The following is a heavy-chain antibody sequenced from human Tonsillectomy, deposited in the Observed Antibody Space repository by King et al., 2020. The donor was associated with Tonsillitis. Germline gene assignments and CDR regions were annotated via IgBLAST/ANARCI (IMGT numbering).Heavy chain of an antibody. D-gene: IGHD2-8*02. Sequence: VQLVESGAEVKKPGESLKISCKGSGYRFNNFWIGWVRHMPGKGLEWMAFIYPGDSHTTYHPSFQGRVTLSVDKSVTTAYLQWSSLEASDTAMYYCVRGSGLRLLVYWYFDLWGRGTLVTVSS. CDR2: IYPGDSHT. CDR3: VRGSGLRLLVYWYFDL. V-gene: IGHV5-51*01. J-gene: IGHJ2*01. CDR1: GYRFNNFW.